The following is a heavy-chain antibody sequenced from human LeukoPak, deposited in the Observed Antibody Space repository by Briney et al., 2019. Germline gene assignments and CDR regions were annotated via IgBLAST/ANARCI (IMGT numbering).Heavy chain of an antibody. CDR2: IYSGGNT. CDR1: GFTVSSNY. J-gene: IGHJ5*02. Sequence: GGSLRLSCAASGFTVSSNYMNWVRQAPGKGLEWVSVIYSGGNTYYADPVKGRSTISRDNSKNTLYLQMNSLTAEDTAVYYCARDGAAAAFGGWFDPWGQGTLVAVSS. V-gene: IGHV3-53*01. D-gene: IGHD6-13*01. CDR3: ARDGAAAAFGGWFDP.